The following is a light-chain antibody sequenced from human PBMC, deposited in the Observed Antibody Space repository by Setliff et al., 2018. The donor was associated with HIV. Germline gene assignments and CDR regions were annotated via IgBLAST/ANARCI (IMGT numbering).Light chain of an antibody. CDR1: GSDVATSKY. J-gene: IGLJ1*01. CDR3: SSYTSSSSYV. CDR2: DIV. V-gene: IGLV2-14*03. Sequence: QSVLTQPASVSGSPGQSITISCTGTGSDVATSKYVSWYQQHPGKAPKLIIYDIVTRPSGVSNRFSGSKSGGTASLTISGLQADDEADYYCSSYTSSSSYVFGAGTKV.